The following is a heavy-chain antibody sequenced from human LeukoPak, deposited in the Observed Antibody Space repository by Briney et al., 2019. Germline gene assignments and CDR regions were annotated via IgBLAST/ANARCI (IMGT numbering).Heavy chain of an antibody. J-gene: IGHJ4*02. CDR2: IIPIFGTA. CDR1: GGTFSSYA. D-gene: IGHD3-22*01. V-gene: IGHV1-69*01. Sequence: ASVKVSCKASGGTFSSYAISLVRQAPGQGLEWMGGIIPIFGTANYAQKFQGRVTITADESTSTAYMELSSLRSEDTAVYYCARVTYYYDSSGYYYQHYFDYWGQGTLVTVSS. CDR3: ARVTYYYDSSGYYYQHYFDY.